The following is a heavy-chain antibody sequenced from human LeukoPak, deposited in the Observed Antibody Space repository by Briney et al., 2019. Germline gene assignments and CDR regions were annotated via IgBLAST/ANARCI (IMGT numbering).Heavy chain of an antibody. CDR3: STGGYYLDY. Sequence: PGGSLRLSCTASGFTFSNAWMNWVRQAPGKGLEWVGRIKSKVDGGTIDYAAPVKDRFPISRDDSKNTVYLQMNSLKTEDTGIYYCSTGGYYLDYWGQGTLVTVSS. J-gene: IGHJ4*02. CDR1: GFTFSNAW. V-gene: IGHV3-15*07. D-gene: IGHD3-16*01. CDR2: IKSKVDGGTI.